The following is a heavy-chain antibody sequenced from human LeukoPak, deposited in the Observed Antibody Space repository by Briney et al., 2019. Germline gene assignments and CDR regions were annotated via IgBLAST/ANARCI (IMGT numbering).Heavy chain of an antibody. CDR2: FYYSGST. CDR1: GGSLSSSNYY. D-gene: IGHD5-18*01. Sequence: SETLSLTCTVSGGSLSSSNYYWGWLRQPPGKGLEWIGSFYYSGSTYYNPSLKSRVTISVDTSKNQFSLELSSVTAADTAVYYCARRDTATDAFDIGGQGTMVTVSS. V-gene: IGHV4-39*01. J-gene: IGHJ3*02. CDR3: ARRDTATDAFDI.